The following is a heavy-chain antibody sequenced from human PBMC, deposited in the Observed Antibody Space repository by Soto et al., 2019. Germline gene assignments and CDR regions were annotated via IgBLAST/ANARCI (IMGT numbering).Heavy chain of an antibody. CDR2: VFYTGFT. Sequence: SETLSLTCAVSGASISGSYYYWAWLRQSPGKGPEWIGSVFYTGFTSYNPSLESRVSVSVDTSKSQFSLKLSAVTAADTAVYYCATSQKGYDWNCFDHWGQGALVTVSS. J-gene: IGHJ4*02. D-gene: IGHD1-20*01. CDR3: ATSQKGYDWNCFDH. CDR1: GASISGSYYY. V-gene: IGHV4-39*01.